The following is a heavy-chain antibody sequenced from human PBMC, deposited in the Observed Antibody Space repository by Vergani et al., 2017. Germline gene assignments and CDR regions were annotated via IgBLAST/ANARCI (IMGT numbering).Heavy chain of an antibody. J-gene: IGHJ4*02. CDR1: GGSISSYY. Sequence: QVQLQESGPGLVKPSETLSLTCTVSGGSISSYYWSWIRQPPGKGLEWIGYIYYSGSTNYNPSLKSRVTISVDTSKNQVSLKLSSITAADPAVYYCARVGSGYRSGWYFDYWDQRSLVTVSA. CDR2: IYYSGST. CDR3: ARVGSGYRSGWYFDY. D-gene: IGHD6-19*01. V-gene: IGHV4-59*13.